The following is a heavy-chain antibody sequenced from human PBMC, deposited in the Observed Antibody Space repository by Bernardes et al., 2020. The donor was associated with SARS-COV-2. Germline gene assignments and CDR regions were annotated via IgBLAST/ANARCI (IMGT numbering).Heavy chain of an antibody. Sequence: GGSLRLSCAASGFTFSSYSMNWVRQAPGKGLEWVSSISSSSSYIYYAAPVKGRFTISRDDSMNMLYLQMNSLKTEDTALYYCTATGYWGQGTLVTVSS. J-gene: IGHJ4*02. D-gene: IGHD4-4*01. CDR3: TATGY. V-gene: IGHV3-21*03. CDR2: ISSSSSYI. CDR1: GFTFSSYS.